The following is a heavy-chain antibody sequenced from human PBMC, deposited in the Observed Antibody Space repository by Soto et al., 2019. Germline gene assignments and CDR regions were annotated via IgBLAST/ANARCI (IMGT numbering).Heavy chain of an antibody. CDR3: ARIPSYCGGDCYLRWWFDP. D-gene: IGHD2-21*02. CDR2: IYPGDSDT. Sequence: HGESLKISCKGSGYSFTSYWIGWVRQMPGKGLEWMGIIYPGDSDTRYSPSFQGQVTISADKSISTAYLQWSSLKASDTAMYYCARIPSYCGGDCYLRWWFDPWGQGTLVTVSS. CDR1: GYSFTSYW. V-gene: IGHV5-51*01. J-gene: IGHJ5*02.